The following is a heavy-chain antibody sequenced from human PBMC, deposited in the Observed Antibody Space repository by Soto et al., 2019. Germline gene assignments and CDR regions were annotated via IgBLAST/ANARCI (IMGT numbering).Heavy chain of an antibody. Sequence: ESGGGVVQPGRSLRLSCAASGFTFSSYAMHWVRQAPGKGLEWVAVISYDGSNKYYADSVKGRFTISRDNSKNTLYLQMNSLRAEDTAVYYCARDSSSPGEPYYFDYWGQGTLVTVSS. D-gene: IGHD6-6*01. CDR1: GFTFSSYA. CDR3: ARDSSSPGEPYYFDY. J-gene: IGHJ4*02. V-gene: IGHV3-30-3*01. CDR2: ISYDGSNK.